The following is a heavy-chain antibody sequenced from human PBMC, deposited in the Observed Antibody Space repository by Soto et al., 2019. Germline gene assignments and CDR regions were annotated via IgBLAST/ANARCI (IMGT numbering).Heavy chain of an antibody. Sequence: ASVKVSCKASGYTFTGYYMHWVRQAPEQGLEWMGWINPNSGGTNYAQKFQGWVTMTRDTSISTAYMELSRLRSDDTAVYYCARDVAAAGQYYYYYYGMDVWGQGTTVTVSS. V-gene: IGHV1-2*04. D-gene: IGHD6-13*01. CDR2: INPNSGGT. J-gene: IGHJ6*02. CDR1: GYTFTGYY. CDR3: ARDVAAAGQYYYYYYGMDV.